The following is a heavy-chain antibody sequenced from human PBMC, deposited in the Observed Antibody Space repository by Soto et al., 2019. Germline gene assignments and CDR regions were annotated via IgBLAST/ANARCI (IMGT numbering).Heavy chain of an antibody. D-gene: IGHD6-19*01. CDR2: INPNRGGT. Sequence: QVQLVQSGAEVKKPGASVKVSCKASGYTFTGYYMHWVRQAPGQGLEWMGWINPNRGGTNYAQKFQGWVTMTRDTSISTAYMELSRLRSDDTAVYYCARAEQWLILDYWGQGTLVTVSS. V-gene: IGHV1-2*04. CDR1: GYTFTGYY. J-gene: IGHJ4*02. CDR3: ARAEQWLILDY.